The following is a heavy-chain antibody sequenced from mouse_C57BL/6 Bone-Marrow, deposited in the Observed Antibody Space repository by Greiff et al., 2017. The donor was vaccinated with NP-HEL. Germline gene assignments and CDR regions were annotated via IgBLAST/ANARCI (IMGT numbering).Heavy chain of an antibody. CDR1: GFNIKDYY. CDR3: ASYYYGSSYFYAMDY. D-gene: IGHD1-1*01. V-gene: IGHV14-2*01. CDR2: IDPEDGET. J-gene: IGHJ4*01. Sequence: VQLQQSGAELVKPGASVKLSCTASGFNIKDYYMHWVKQRTEQGLEWIGRIDPEDGETKYAPKFQGNATITADTSSNKAYLQLSSLTSEDTAVYYCASYYYGSSYFYAMDYWGQGTSVTVSS.